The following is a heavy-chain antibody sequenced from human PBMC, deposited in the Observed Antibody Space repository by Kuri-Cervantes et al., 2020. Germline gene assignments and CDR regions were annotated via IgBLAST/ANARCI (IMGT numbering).Heavy chain of an antibody. D-gene: IGHD2-2*01. J-gene: IGHJ4*02. V-gene: IGHV3-23*01. CDR3: AKRSTPGTNYFDY. CDR1: GFTFSAYA. CDR2: ISDSGGRT. Sequence: GESLKISCLASGFTFSAYAMSWVRQAPGKGLEWVSAISDSGGRTYYADSVKGRFTISRDNSKSTLYLQMSSLRAEDTAVYYCAKRSTPGTNYFDYWGQGTLVTVSS.